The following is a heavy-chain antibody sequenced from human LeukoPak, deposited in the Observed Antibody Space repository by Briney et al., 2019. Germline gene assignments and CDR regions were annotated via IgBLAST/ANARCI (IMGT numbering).Heavy chain of an antibody. V-gene: IGHV3-21*01. Sequence: KPGGSLRLSCAASGFTFSSYSMTWVRQAPGKGLEWVSSISSSSGYIYYADSVEGRFTISRDNAKNSLYLQMNSLRGEDTAVYYCAREYSYGYPLDYWGQGTLVTVSS. CDR3: AREYSYGYPLDY. J-gene: IGHJ4*02. D-gene: IGHD5-18*01. CDR2: ISSSSGYI. CDR1: GFTFSSYS.